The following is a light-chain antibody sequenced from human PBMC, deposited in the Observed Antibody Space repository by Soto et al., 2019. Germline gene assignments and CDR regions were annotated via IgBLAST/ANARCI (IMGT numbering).Light chain of an antibody. CDR2: GSS. CDR3: HQYGSSPPYT. V-gene: IGKV3-20*01. J-gene: IGKJ2*01. CDR1: QSVSNNY. Sequence: EVVLTQSPGTLSLSPGESATLSCRASQSVSNNYFAWYQQKPGQAPRLLIFGSSERATGIPDRFSGSGSGTEVTLTISRLEPEDFAVYYCHQYGSSPPYTFGQGTKLEIK.